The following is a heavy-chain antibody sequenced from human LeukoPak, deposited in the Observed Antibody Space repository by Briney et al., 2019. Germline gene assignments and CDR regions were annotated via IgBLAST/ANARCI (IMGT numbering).Heavy chain of an antibody. CDR2: ISSSGSTI. J-gene: IGHJ4*02. V-gene: IGHV3-11*01. CDR1: GFTFSDYY. D-gene: IGHD3-3*01. CDR3: ARDRLRIFGVVTYMFDY. Sequence: PGGSLRLSCAAYGFTFSDYYMSWIRQAPGKGLEWVSYISSSGSTIYYADSVKGRFTISRDNAKNSLYLQMNSLRAEDTAVYYCARDRLRIFGVVTYMFDYWGQGTLVTVSS.